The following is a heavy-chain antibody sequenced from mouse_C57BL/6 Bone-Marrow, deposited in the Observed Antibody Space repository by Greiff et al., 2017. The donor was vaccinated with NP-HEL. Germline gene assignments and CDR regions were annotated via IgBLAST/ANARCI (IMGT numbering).Heavy chain of an antibody. V-gene: IGHV3-8*01. CDR2: ISYSGST. D-gene: IGHD1-1*01. CDR3: AGYCYYGSRYYFDY. Sequence: EVQLQQSGPGLAKPSQTLSLTCSVTGYSITSDYWNWIRKFPGNKLEYMGYISYSGSTYYNPSLKSRISITRDTSNNKYYLQWNSVTTEDTATYYCAGYCYYGSRYYFDYWGQGTTLTVSS. J-gene: IGHJ2*01. CDR1: GYSITSDY.